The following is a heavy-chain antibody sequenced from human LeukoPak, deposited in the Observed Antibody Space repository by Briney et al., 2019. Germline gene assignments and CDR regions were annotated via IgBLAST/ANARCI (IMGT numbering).Heavy chain of an antibody. CDR2: IYPGDSDT. V-gene: IGHV5-51*01. CDR3: ARRGYCSSTSCYQLDY. D-gene: IGHD2-2*01. Sequence: GESLKISCKGSGYSFTSYWIGWVRQMPGKGLEWMGLIYPGDSDTRYSPSFQGQVTISADKSIGTAYLQWSSLKASDTAMYYCARRGYCSSTSCYQLDYWGQGTLVTVSS. CDR1: GYSFTSYW. J-gene: IGHJ4*02.